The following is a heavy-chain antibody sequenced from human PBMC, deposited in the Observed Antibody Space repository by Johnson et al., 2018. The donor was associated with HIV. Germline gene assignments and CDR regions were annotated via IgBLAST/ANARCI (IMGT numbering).Heavy chain of an antibody. CDR2: IKSKTDGGTT. D-gene: IGHD3-16*01. J-gene: IGHJ3*02. CDR3: WAQWTVITFGGPSAFDI. Sequence: VPLVESGGGVVQPGRSLRLSCAASGFTFDDSGMSWVRQAPGKGLEWVGRIKSKTDGGTTDYAAPVKGRFSISRDDSRNTLHMQMNSLKTDDTGVYYCWAQWTVITFGGPSAFDIWGQGTVVTVSS. CDR1: GFTFDDSG. V-gene: IGHV3-15*01.